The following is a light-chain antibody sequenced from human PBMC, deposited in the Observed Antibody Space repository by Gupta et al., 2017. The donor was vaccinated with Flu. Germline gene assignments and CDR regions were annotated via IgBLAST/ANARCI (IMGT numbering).Light chain of an antibody. J-gene: IGKJ2*01. CDR1: QRINNY. CDR3: QQSDIAVYN. V-gene: IGKV1-39*01. Sequence: DFQMTQSPSCLSASVGDRVIITWRASQRINNYLNWYQQRPGKAPKVLIYAASSWTGGVPARFSGSGSGTDFTLTISSLQPEDFAMYYCQQSDIAVYNFGQGTKLEIK. CDR2: AAS.